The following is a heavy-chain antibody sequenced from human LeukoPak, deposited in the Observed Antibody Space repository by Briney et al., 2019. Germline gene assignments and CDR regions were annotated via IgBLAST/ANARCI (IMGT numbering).Heavy chain of an antibody. V-gene: IGHV3-48*04. D-gene: IGHD3-9*01. CDR1: GFTFSSYG. CDR3: ARGVRVYDILTGYSEAGYMDV. J-gene: IGHJ6*03. CDR2: ISSSSSTI. Sequence: PGGSLRLSCAASGFTFSSYGMTWVRQAPGKGLEWVSYISSSSSTIYYADSVKGRFTISRDNAKNSLYLQMNSLRAEDTAVYYCARGVRVYDILTGYSEAGYMDVWGKGTTVTISS.